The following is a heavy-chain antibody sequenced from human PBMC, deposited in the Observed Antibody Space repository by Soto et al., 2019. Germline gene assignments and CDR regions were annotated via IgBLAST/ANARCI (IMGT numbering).Heavy chain of an antibody. D-gene: IGHD3-10*01. CDR1: GFTFSSYG. V-gene: IGHV3-33*01. J-gene: IGHJ5*02. CDR3: ARDQRITMVRGVLNWFDP. Sequence: GGSLRLSCAASGFTFSSYGMHWVRQAPGKGLEWVAVIWYDGSNKYYADSVKGRFTISRDNSKNTLYLQMNSLRAEDTAVYYCARDQRITMVRGVLNWFDPWGQGTLVTVSS. CDR2: IWYDGSNK.